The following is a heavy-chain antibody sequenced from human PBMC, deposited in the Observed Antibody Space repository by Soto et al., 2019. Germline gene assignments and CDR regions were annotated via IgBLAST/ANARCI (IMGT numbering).Heavy chain of an antibody. CDR3: ARWGTTGGLDV. CDR2: TSYDGSNN. V-gene: IGHV3-33*05. J-gene: IGHJ4*02. CDR1: GFTFRSYV. Sequence: QVHLVESGGGVVQPGTSLRLSCVGSGFTFRSYVIHWVRQAPGKGLEWVALTSYDGSNNFYGDSVKGRFTISRHNSRNTVEMQRDRLRFADTALYYCARWGTTGGLDVWGQGTLVSVSS. D-gene: IGHD3-16*01.